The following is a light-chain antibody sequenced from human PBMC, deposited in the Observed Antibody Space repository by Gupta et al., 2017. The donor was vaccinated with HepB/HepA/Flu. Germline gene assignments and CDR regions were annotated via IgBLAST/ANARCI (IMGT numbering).Light chain of an antibody. CDR3: QQYGSSPKT. V-gene: IGKV3-20*01. CDR1: QSVSSSY. J-gene: IGKJ1*01. Sequence: DTVLTQSPGTLSLSPGERATLSCRASQSVSSSYLAWYQQKPGQAPRLLIYDASSRATGIPDRFSGSGSGTDFTLTISRLEPEDFAVYYCQQYGSSPKTFGQGTKVEIK. CDR2: DAS.